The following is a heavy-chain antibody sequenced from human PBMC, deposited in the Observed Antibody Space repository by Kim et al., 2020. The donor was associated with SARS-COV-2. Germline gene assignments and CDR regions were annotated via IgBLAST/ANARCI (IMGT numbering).Heavy chain of an antibody. D-gene: IGHD6-19*01. CDR1: GFTVSSNY. J-gene: IGHJ4*02. CDR2: IYSGGST. Sequence: GGSLRLSCAASGFTVSSNYMSWVRQAPGKGLEWVSVIYSGGSTYYADSVKGRFTISRDNSKNTLYLQMNSLRAEDTAVYYCAPAPVAGTGPAGWGQGTLVTVSS. V-gene: IGHV3-66*01. CDR3: APAPVAGTGPAG.